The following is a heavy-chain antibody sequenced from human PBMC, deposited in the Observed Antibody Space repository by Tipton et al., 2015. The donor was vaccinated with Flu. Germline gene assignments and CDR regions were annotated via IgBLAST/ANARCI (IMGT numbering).Heavy chain of an antibody. D-gene: IGHD1-26*01. J-gene: IGHJ5*02. Sequence: TLSLTCSVSGGSVGSPYCWGWVRRPPGKGLEWIGRIHSSGSANYNPSLKSRLTISVDTSKGQFSLNLTSVTAADTGVFYCARGGREPHGGWFDPWGQGILVTVSS. CDR2: IHSSGSA. CDR3: ARGGREPHGGWFDP. CDR1: GGSVGSPYC. V-gene: IGHV4-61*02.